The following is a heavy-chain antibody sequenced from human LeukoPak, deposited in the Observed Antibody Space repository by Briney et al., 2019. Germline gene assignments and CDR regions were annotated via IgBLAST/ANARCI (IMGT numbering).Heavy chain of an antibody. Sequence: GGSLRLSCAASGFTFSSFAINWVRQAPGKGLEWVSVITGSGSGADYADSVKGRFTISRDNSKNTLYLQMNSLRAEDTAVYYCAKALYSSSWYRGYFDYWGQGTLVTVSS. D-gene: IGHD6-13*01. V-gene: IGHV3-23*01. CDR2: ITGSGSGA. CDR1: GFTFSSFA. CDR3: AKALYSSSWYRGYFDY. J-gene: IGHJ4*02.